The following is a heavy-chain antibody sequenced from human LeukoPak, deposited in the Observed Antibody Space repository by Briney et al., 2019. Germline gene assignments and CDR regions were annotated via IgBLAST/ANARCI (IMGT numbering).Heavy chain of an antibody. CDR1: GYTFTSYD. Sequence: ASVKVSCKASGYTFTSYDINWVRQATGQGLEWMGWMNPNSGNTGYAQKFQGRVTMTRNTSISTAYMELSSLRSEDTAVYYCAGEYPYANCSSTSCYYYYYYMDVWGKGTTVTVSS. V-gene: IGHV1-8*01. CDR2: MNPNSGNT. J-gene: IGHJ6*03. D-gene: IGHD2-2*01. CDR3: AGEYPYANCSSTSCYYYYYYMDV.